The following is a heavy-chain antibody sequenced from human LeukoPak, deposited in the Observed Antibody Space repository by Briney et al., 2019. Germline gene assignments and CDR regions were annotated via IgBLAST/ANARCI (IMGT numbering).Heavy chain of an antibody. CDR1: GFTFSSYS. CDR3: ARGGTTAYYYYYYMDV. D-gene: IGHD1-26*01. J-gene: IGHJ6*03. CDR2: ISSSSSYI. V-gene: IGHV3-21*01. Sequence: KPGGSLRLSCAASGFTFSSYSMNWVRQAPGKGLEWVSSISSSSSYIYYADSVKGRFTLSRDNAKNSLYLQMNSLRAEDTAVYYCARGGTTAYYYYYYMDVWGKGTTVTVSS.